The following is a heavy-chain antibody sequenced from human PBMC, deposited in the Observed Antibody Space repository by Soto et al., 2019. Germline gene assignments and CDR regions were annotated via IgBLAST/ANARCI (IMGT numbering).Heavy chain of an antibody. J-gene: IGHJ4*02. CDR3: ARSEGIQLWLSRLDY. D-gene: IGHD2-21*01. CDR1: GGSISISGYY. CDR2: IHYTGST. Sequence: QVQLQESGPGLVKPSQTLALTCAVSGGSISISGYYWTWIRQHPGKGLEWIGYIHYTGSTYYNPYLKSRVSISVDTSKNQFSLNLSSVTAADTAVYYCARSEGIQLWLSRLDYWGRGTLVTV. V-gene: IGHV4-31*11.